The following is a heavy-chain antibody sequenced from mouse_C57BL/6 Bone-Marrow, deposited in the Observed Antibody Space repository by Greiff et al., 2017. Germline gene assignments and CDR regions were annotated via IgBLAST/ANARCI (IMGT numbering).Heavy chain of an antibody. D-gene: IGHD2-10*02. Sequence: VQLQQPGAELVRPGSSVKLSCKASGSTFTSYWMHWVKQRPIQGLEWIGNIDPSDSETHYNQKFKDKATLTVDKSSSTAYMQLSSLTSEDSAVYYCARFGGYGYWYFDVWGTGTTVTVSS. CDR2: IDPSDSET. V-gene: IGHV1-52*01. CDR3: ARFGGYGYWYFDV. J-gene: IGHJ1*03. CDR1: GSTFTSYW.